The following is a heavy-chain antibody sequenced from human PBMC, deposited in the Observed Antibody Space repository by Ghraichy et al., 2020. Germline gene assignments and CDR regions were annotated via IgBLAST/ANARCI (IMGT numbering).Heavy chain of an antibody. CDR3: AGYCSSTSCYRKGAFDF. V-gene: IGHV4-59*01. J-gene: IGHJ3*01. CDR2: IYYSGST. D-gene: IGHD2-2*01. CDR1: GGSISSYY. Sequence: ESLNISCTVSGGSISSYYWSWIRQPPGKGLEWIGYIYYSGSTNYNPSLKSRVTISVDTSKNQFSLKLSSVTAADTAVYYCAGYCSSTSCYRKGAFDFWGQGTMVTVSS.